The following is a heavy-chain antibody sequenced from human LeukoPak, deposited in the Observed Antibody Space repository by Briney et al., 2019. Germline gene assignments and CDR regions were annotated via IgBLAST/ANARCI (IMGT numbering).Heavy chain of an antibody. J-gene: IGHJ5*02. V-gene: IGHV4-31*11. CDR2: IYYSGST. Sequence: SETLSLTCAVSGGSISSGGYSWSWIRQHPGKGLEWIGYIYYSGSTYYNPSLKSRVTISVDTSKSQFSLNLSSVTAADTAVYYCARDSSDHWFDPWGRGTLVTVSS. CDR3: ARDSSDHWFDP. D-gene: IGHD3-10*01. CDR1: GGSISSGGYS.